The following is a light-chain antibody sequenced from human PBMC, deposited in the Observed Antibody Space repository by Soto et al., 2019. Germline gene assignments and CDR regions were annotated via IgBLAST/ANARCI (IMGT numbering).Light chain of an antibody. CDR3: QQLNSYPRT. J-gene: IGKJ3*01. CDR1: QGISDS. Sequence: IQLTQSPSSLSASVGDRVTITCRASQGISDSLAWYQQKPGKAPSLQIYAASTLQSGVPSRFSGSGSGTDFTLTINSLQPEDFAAYYCQQLNSYPRTFGPGTKVDIK. V-gene: IGKV1-9*01. CDR2: AAS.